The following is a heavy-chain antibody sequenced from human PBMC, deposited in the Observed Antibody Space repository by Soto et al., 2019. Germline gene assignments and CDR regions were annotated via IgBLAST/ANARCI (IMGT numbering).Heavy chain of an antibody. CDR2: IYHSGIT. J-gene: IGHJ6*02. V-gene: IGHV4-4*02. Sequence: SETLSLTCAVSGGSISSSNWWSWVRQPPGKGLEWIGEIYHSGITNYNPSLKSRVTIQVDKSKNQFSLKLSSVTAADTDVHYCARDFQYHDFWSGYTPPYYYGMDVWGPGNTVT. CDR1: GGSISSSNW. CDR3: ARDFQYHDFWSGYTPPYYYGMDV. D-gene: IGHD3-3*01.